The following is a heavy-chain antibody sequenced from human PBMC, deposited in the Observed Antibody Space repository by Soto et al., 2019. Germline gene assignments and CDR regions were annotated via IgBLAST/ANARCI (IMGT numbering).Heavy chain of an antibody. CDR2: VYSGGGT. CDR1: GGSLRGYS. CDR3: AKDSGYNYGYFRWFDP. V-gene: IGHV4-59*01. J-gene: IGHJ5*02. Sequence: SETLSLTCTVSGGSLRGYSWSWIRQSPGKGLEWIGYVYSGGGTNYSPSFMGRVTISVDTTDNQFSLKLNSVTAADTAVYYCAKDSGYNYGYFRWFDPWGQGTLVTVSS. D-gene: IGHD5-18*01.